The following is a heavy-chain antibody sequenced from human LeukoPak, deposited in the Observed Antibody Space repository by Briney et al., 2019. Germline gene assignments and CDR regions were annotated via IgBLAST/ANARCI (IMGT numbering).Heavy chain of an antibody. CDR2: IYYSGST. J-gene: IGHJ4*02. V-gene: IGHV4-39*07. D-gene: IGHD4-11*01. CDR1: GGSISSSSYY. Sequence: SETLSLTCTVSGGSISSSSYYWGWIRQPPGKGLEWIGSIYYSGSTYYNPSLKSRVTISVDTSKNQFSLKLSSVTAADTAVYYCARDIGHLSGSNDYWGQGTLVTVSS. CDR3: ARDIGHLSGSNDY.